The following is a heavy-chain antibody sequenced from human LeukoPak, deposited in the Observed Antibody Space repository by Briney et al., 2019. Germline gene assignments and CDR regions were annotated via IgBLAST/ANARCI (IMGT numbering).Heavy chain of an antibody. CDR3: AKRHYYLDV. Sequence: GGSLRLSCAAYGFTLSSYAMSWVRQAPGKGLEWVSTIDNSGGGTYYADSVKGRFTISRDNPQNTLYLQMNSLTAEDTAVYYCAKRHYYLDVWGKGPTVTVSS. CDR1: GFTLSSYA. CDR2: IDNSGGGT. V-gene: IGHV3-23*01. J-gene: IGHJ6*03.